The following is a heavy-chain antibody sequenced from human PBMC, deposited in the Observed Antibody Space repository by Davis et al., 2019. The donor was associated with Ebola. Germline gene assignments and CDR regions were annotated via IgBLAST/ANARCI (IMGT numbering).Heavy chain of an antibody. D-gene: IGHD3-10*01. Sequence: GESLKISCAASGFTFSSYAMSWVRQAPGKGLEWVSAISGSGGSTYYADSVKGRFTISRDNAKNSLYLQMNSLRAEDTAVYYCASQNTYYYGSGSYYWPRFTHNWFDPWGQGTLVTVSS. J-gene: IGHJ5*02. CDR3: ASQNTYYYGSGSYYWPRFTHNWFDP. V-gene: IGHV3-23*01. CDR2: ISGSGGST. CDR1: GFTFSSYA.